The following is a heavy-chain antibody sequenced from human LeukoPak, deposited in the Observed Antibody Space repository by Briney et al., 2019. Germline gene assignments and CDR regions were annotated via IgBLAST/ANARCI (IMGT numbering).Heavy chain of an antibody. CDR2: MNPNSGNT. J-gene: IGHJ4*02. D-gene: IGHD3-22*01. Sequence: ASVKVSCKASGYTFTSYDINWVRQATGQGLEWMGWMNPNSGNTGYAQKFQGRVTMTRHTSISTAYMELGSLRSEDTAVYYCARVGDSSGYPFDYWGQGTLVTVSS. V-gene: IGHV1-8*01. CDR3: ARVGDSSGYPFDY. CDR1: GYTFTSYD.